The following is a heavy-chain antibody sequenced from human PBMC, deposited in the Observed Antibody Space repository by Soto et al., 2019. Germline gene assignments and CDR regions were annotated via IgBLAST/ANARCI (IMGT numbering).Heavy chain of an antibody. J-gene: IGHJ6*02. Sequence: GGSLRLSCAASGFTFSSYAMHWVRQAPGKGLEWVAVISYDGSNKYYADSVKGRFTISRDNSKNTLYLQMNSLRAEDTAVYYCARDPPAVGWWDYYYGMDVWGQGTTVTVSS. V-gene: IGHV3-30-3*01. CDR2: ISYDGSNK. D-gene: IGHD1-26*01. CDR1: GFTFSSYA. CDR3: ARDPPAVGWWDYYYGMDV.